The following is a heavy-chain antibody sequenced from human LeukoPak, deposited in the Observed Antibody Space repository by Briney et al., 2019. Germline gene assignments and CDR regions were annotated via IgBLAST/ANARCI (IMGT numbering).Heavy chain of an antibody. J-gene: IGHJ4*02. CDR2: IYYSGST. CDR1: GHSISTSSYY. Sequence: SETLSLTCTVSGHSISTSSYYWGWIRQPPGKGLEWLGSIYYSGSTYYNPSLKSRVTISVDTSKNQFSLNLYSVTAADTAVFYCARSYYYDYRQIDYWGQGTLLTVSS. V-gene: IGHV4-39*01. D-gene: IGHD3-22*01. CDR3: ARSYYYDYRQIDY.